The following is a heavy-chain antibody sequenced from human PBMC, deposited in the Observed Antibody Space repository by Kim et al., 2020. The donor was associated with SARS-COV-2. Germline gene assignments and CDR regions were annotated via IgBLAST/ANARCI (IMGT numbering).Heavy chain of an antibody. Sequence: SVKVSCKASGGTFSSYAISWVRQAPGQGLEWMGGIIPIFGTANYAQKFQGRVTITADESTSTAYMELSSLRSEDTAVYYCARGGYNYYGSGSYYSSFDYWGQGTLVTVSS. CDR3: ARGGYNYYGSGSYYSSFDY. J-gene: IGHJ4*02. CDR1: GGTFSSYA. D-gene: IGHD3-10*01. V-gene: IGHV1-69*13. CDR2: IIPIFGTA.